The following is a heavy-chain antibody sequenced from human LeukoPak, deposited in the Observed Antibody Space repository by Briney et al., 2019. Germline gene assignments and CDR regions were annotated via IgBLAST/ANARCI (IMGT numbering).Heavy chain of an antibody. Sequence: GGSLRLSCAASGFTFRSFGMHWVRQTPGKGLEWVAVISYDGSNKYYADSVKGRFTISRDNSKNTLYLQMNSLRTEDTAVYYCARDLLAVFGYCSSTSCQNWFDPWGQGTLVTVSS. CDR3: ARDLLAVFGYCSSTSCQNWFDP. D-gene: IGHD2-2*01. V-gene: IGHV3-30*19. CDR2: ISYDGSNK. CDR1: GFTFRSFG. J-gene: IGHJ5*02.